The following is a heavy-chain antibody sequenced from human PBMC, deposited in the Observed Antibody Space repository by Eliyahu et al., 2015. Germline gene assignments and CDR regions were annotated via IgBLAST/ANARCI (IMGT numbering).Heavy chain of an antibody. Sequence: QVQLVESGGGVVQPGRSLRLSXXASGFPFXXDAMHWGRQAPGKGLEWVAVISYDGSNKYYADSVKGRFTISRDNSKNTLYLQMNSLRAEDTAVYYCARDGDTAMVLNAFDIWGQGTMVTVSS. J-gene: IGHJ3*02. CDR3: ARDGDTAMVLNAFDI. CDR1: GFPFXXDA. V-gene: IGHV3-30-3*01. CDR2: ISYDGSNK. D-gene: IGHD5-18*01.